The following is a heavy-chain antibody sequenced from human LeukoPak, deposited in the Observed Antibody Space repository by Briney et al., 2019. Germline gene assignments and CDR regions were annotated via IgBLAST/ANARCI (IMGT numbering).Heavy chain of an antibody. CDR3: VRDRDGYNGGDY. J-gene: IGHJ4*02. D-gene: IGHD5-24*01. Sequence: ASVKVSCKASGYTFTSYGISWVRQAPGQGLEWMGWISAFSGNTNYAQNLQGRVTLTTDTSTSTAYMELRSLRSGDTAVYYCVRDRDGYNGGDYWGQGTLVTVSS. CDR2: ISAFSGNT. CDR1: GYTFTSYG. V-gene: IGHV1-18*01.